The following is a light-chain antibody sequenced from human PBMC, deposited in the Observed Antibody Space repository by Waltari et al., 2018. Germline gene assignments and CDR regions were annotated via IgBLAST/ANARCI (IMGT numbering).Light chain of an antibody. CDR1: QSVSSN. J-gene: IGKJ3*01. V-gene: IGKV3-15*01. Sequence: EIVMTQSPATLSVSPGERATLSCRASQSVSSNLAWFQQKPGQAPRLLIYGASTRATGIPARFSGSGSGTEFTLTITSLRSEDSAVYYCQQYNNWPPITFGPGTKVDIK. CDR2: GAS. CDR3: QQYNNWPPIT.